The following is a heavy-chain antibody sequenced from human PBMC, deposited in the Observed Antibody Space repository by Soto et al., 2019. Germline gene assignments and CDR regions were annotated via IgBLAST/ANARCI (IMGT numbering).Heavy chain of an antibody. J-gene: IGHJ4*02. CDR3: AKVWGYYFES. D-gene: IGHD1-26*01. Sequence: EVKLVGTGGALIQPGGSLTLSCAVSGFSVSTNYMAWVRQGPGKGLEWVSVIYTGGTTHYANSVTGRFTFSRDTSKNILYLHLNSLTTDDTAIYYCAKVWGYYFESWGQGTLVAVSS. CDR1: GFSVSTNY. CDR2: IYTGGTT. V-gene: IGHV3-53*02.